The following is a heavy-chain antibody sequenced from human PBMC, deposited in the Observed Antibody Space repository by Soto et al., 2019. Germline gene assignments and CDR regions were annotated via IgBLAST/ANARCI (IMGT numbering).Heavy chain of an antibody. Sequence: SETLSLTCTVSGGSISSSSYYWGWIRQPPGKGLEWIGSIYYSGSTYYNPSLKSRVTISVDTSKNQFSLKLSSVTAAATSVYYCARLSTVTSWFDPWGQGTLVTVSS. J-gene: IGHJ5*02. CDR1: GGSISSSSYY. D-gene: IGHD4-4*01. V-gene: IGHV4-39*01. CDR3: ARLSTVTSWFDP. CDR2: IYYSGST.